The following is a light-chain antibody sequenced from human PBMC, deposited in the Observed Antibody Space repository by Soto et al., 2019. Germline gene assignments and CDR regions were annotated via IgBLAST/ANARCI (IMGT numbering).Light chain of an antibody. CDR3: QQYNTYLTWA. CDR1: QSVSMW. V-gene: IGKV1-5*01. CDR2: DAS. J-gene: IGKJ1*01. Sequence: DTRMTQSPYTLSASVGDRVTITCRSSQSVSMWLAWFQQKPGKAPRLLIYDASKLESGVPSRFSGSGSGTEFTLTISSLQPEDSATYYCQQYNTYLTWAFGQGTKVDNK.